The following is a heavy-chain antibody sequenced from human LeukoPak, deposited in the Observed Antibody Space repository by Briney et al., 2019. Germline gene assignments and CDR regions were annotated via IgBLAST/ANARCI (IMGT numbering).Heavy chain of an antibody. Sequence: PGGSLTLSCTVSGFTFSSYWMTWVRQVQGKGLQWVANINQDGREKYYMDSMKGRLNISRDNTENSVFLQLTSLRPEDTGIYFCAKGRDYGDFWGQGTLVAVSS. V-gene: IGHV3-7*01. CDR2: INQDGREK. CDR1: GFTFSSYW. J-gene: IGHJ4*02. CDR3: AKGRDYGDF.